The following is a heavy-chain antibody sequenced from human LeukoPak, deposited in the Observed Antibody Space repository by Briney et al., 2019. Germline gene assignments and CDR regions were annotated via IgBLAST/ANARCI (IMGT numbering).Heavy chain of an antibody. D-gene: IGHD3-10*01. CDR1: GGTFSSYA. V-gene: IGHV1-18*01. J-gene: IGHJ4*02. Sequence: ASVKVSCKASGGTFSSYAISWVLQAPGQGLEWMGWISAYNGYTNYAQKFQGRVTMTTDTSTSTAYMELRSLRSDDTAVYYCARPLSFGVSPLGIWGQGTLVTVSS. CDR2: ISAYNGYT. CDR3: ARPLSFGVSPLGI.